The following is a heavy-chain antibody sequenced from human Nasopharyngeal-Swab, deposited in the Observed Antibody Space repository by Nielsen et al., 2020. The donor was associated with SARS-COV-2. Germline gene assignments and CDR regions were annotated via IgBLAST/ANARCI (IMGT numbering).Heavy chain of an antibody. J-gene: IGHJ6*02. CDR3: ARQVGYCTNGVCPTYYYYYGMDV. Sequence: SETLSLTCTVSGGSISSSSYYWGWIRQPPGKGLEWIGSIYYSGSTYYNPSLKGRVTISVDTSKNQFSLKLSSVTAADTAVYYCARQVGYCTNGVCPTYYYYYGMDVWGQGTTVTVSS. V-gene: IGHV4-39*01. D-gene: IGHD2-8*01. CDR2: IYYSGST. CDR1: GGSISSSSYY.